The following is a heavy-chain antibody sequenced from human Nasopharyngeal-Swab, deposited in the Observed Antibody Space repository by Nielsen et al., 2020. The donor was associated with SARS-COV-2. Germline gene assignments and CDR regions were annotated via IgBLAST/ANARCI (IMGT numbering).Heavy chain of an antibody. J-gene: IGHJ3*02. CDR1: GYTFTSYA. CDR2: INAGNGNT. D-gene: IGHD3-3*01. Sequence: ASVKVSCKASGYTFTSYAMHWVRQAPGQRLEWMGWINAGNGNTKCSQKFQDRVTITRDTSASTAYMELSSLRSEDTAVYYCARDQSTTIFGVVIARISGAFDIWGQGTMVTVSS. CDR3: ARDQSTTIFGVVIARISGAFDI. V-gene: IGHV1-3*01.